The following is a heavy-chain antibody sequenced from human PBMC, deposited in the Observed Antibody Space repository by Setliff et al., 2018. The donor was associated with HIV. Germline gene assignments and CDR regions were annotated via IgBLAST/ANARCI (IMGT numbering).Heavy chain of an antibody. D-gene: IGHD2-21*01. CDR2: IYYSGSA. CDR1: GASIRSFH. CDR3: ARDHQTMLWLDY. J-gene: IGHJ4*02. Sequence: SETLSLTCTVSGASIRSFHWSWIRQPPGKGLEWIGYIYYSGSANYTPSLKSRVTLTADMSTNTAYMELRSLTSEDTAVYYCARDHQTMLWLDYWGQGTLVTVSS. V-gene: IGHV4-59*01.